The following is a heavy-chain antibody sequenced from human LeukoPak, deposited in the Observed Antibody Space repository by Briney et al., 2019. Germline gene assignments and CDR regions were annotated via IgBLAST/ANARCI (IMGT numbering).Heavy chain of an antibody. CDR1: GYTFTGYY. D-gene: IGHD3-22*01. Sequence: ASVKVSCKASGYTFTGYYMHWVRQAPGQGLEWMGWINPNSGGTNYAQKFQGRVTMTRDTSISTAYMELSRLRSDDTAVYYCARAYHDSSGYSAPRYWGQGTLVTVSS. CDR2: INPNSGGT. J-gene: IGHJ4*02. CDR3: ARAYHDSSGYSAPRY. V-gene: IGHV1-2*02.